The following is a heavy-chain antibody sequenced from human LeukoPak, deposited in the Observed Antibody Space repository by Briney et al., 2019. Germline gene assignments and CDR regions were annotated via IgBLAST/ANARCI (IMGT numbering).Heavy chain of an antibody. V-gene: IGHV4-30-4*01. D-gene: IGHD1-26*01. CDR1: GGSISSGDYY. CDR3: AREELLSYFDY. CDR2: IYYSGST. J-gene: IGHJ4*02. Sequence: SETLSLTCTVSGGSISSGDYYWSWIRQPPGKGLEWIGYIYYSGSTYYNPSLKSRVTISVDTSKNQFSLKLSSVTAADTAVYYCAREELLSYFDYWGQGTLVTVSS.